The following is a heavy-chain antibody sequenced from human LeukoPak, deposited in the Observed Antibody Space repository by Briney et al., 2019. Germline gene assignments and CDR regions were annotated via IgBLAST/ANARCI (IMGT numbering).Heavy chain of an antibody. V-gene: IGHV3-21*01. Sequence: GGSLRLSCAASGFTFSSYSMNWVRQAPGKGLEWVSSISSSSSYIYYADSVKGRFTISRDNAKNSLYLQMNSLRAEDTGVYFCARDRGWQQFDYWGQGTLVTVSS. CDR1: GFTFSSYS. CDR3: ARDRGWQQFDY. D-gene: IGHD5-24*01. J-gene: IGHJ4*01. CDR2: ISSSSSYI.